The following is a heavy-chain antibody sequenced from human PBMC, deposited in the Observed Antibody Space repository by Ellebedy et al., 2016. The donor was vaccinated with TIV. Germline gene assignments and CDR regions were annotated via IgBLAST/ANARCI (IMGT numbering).Heavy chain of an antibody. V-gene: IGHV2-70*04. Sequence: SGPTLVKPTQTLTLTCTFSGFSLSTSGVGVGWIRQPPGKALEWLARIDWDDDEFYSTSLKTRLTSSKDTSKNQVVLTMTNMDPVDTATYYCARGCGFCVTPGCHPFDYWGQGTRVTVSS. D-gene: IGHD5/OR15-5a*01. J-gene: IGHJ4*02. CDR3: ARGCGFCVTPGCHPFDY. CDR2: IDWDDDE. CDR1: GFSLSTSGVG.